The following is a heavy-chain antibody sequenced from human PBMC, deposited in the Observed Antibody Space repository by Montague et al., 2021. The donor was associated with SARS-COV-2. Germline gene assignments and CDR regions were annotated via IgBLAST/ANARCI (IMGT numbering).Heavy chain of an antibody. D-gene: IGHD5-24*01. V-gene: IGHV3-13*01. Sequence: SLSLSCAASGFTFSSYDMHWVHQATGKGLERVSAIGTAGDTYYPGSVKGRFTISRENAKNPLYLQMNSLRAGDTAVYYCARGPSRDGYNGGDAFDIWGQGTMVTVSS. J-gene: IGHJ3*02. CDR3: ARGPSRDGYNGGDAFDI. CDR1: GFTFSSYD. CDR2: IGTAGDT.